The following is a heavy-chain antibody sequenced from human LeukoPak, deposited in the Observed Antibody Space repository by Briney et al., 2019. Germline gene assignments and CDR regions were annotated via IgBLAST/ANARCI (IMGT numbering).Heavy chain of an antibody. J-gene: IGHJ4*02. CDR1: GFSLNTHGVG. D-gene: IGHD3-10*01. CDR2: IYWNGGE. CDR3: AHRHDLRGVVVTFDS. V-gene: IGHV2-5*01. Sequence: SGPTLVKPTQTLTLTCTFSGFSLNTHGVGVGWIRQPPGKALEWLALIYWNGGERYSPSLRSRVTITKDTSKNQVVLTMTNMDPADTATYYCAHRHDLRGVVVTFDSWGQGTLVTVSS.